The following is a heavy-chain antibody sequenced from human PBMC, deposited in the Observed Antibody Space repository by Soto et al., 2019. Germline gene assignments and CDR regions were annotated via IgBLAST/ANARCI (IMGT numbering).Heavy chain of an antibody. CDR3: GRYYYDSSGYYPL. J-gene: IGHJ4*02. V-gene: IGHV3-33*01. D-gene: IGHD3-22*01. CDR1: GFTFSSYG. CDR2: IWSDGSNK. Sequence: QVQLVESGGGVVQPGRSLRLSCAASGFTFSSYGMHWVRQAPGKGLEWVAVIWSDGSNKYYADSVKGRFTISRDNSKNTLYLQMNSLRAEDTAEYYCGRYYYDSSGYYPLWGQGTLVTVSS.